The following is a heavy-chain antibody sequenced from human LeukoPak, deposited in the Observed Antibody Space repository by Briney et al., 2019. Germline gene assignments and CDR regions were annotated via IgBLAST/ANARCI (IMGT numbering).Heavy chain of an antibody. V-gene: IGHV1-46*01. D-gene: IGHD3-22*01. Sequence: GASVKVSYKASGYTFTNYFIHWVRQAPGQGLEWMGIINPSAGSTSYAQKFQGRVTMTRDTSTSTVYMELSSLSSEDTAVYYCATTDRGYYSQFYWGQGTLVTVSS. CDR1: GYTFTNYF. J-gene: IGHJ4*02. CDR3: ATTDRGYYSQFY. CDR2: INPSAGST.